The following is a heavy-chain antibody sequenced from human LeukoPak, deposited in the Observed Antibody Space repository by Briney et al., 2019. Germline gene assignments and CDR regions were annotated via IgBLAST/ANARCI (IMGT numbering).Heavy chain of an antibody. CDR3: ARVARYYDILTGYYLGAFDI. CDR1: GGSISSYY. J-gene: IGHJ3*02. CDR2: IYTSGST. Sequence: SETLSLTCTVSGGSISSYYWSWIRQPAGKGLEWIGRIYTSGSTNYNPSLKSRVTMSVDTSKNQLSLKLSSVTAADTAVYYCARVARYYDILTGYYLGAFDIWGQGTMVTVSS. D-gene: IGHD3-9*01. V-gene: IGHV4-4*07.